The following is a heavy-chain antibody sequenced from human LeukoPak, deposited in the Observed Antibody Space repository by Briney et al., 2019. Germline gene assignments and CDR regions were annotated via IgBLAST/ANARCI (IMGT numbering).Heavy chain of an antibody. CDR1: GYTFTGYY. J-gene: IGHJ4*02. V-gene: IGHV1-2*02. CDR3: ARATATAVDY. CDR2: VNPNSGGT. D-gene: IGHD1-14*01. Sequence: GASVKVSCKASGYTFTGYYLHWVRQAPGQGLEWMGWVNPNSGGTNFAQRFQGRVTMTRDTSISTAYMEVSSLRSDDTAVYYCARATATAVDYWGQGTLVTVSS.